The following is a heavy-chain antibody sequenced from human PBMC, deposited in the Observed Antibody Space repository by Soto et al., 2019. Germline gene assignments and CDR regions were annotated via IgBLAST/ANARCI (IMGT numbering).Heavy chain of an antibody. V-gene: IGHV3-23*01. J-gene: IGHJ4*02. D-gene: IGHD1-1*01. CDR1: GFTFSTHT. CDR3: AKGLDRASLDF. CDR2: LTADSDDT. Sequence: EVQLLESGGTLVQPGGSLRLSCVASGFTFSTHTMNWVRQAPGKGLEWVSRLTADSDDTSYADSIKGRFTISRDNSKNTLYLQMNNLRAEDTAIYYCAKGLDRASLDFWGQGALVTVSS.